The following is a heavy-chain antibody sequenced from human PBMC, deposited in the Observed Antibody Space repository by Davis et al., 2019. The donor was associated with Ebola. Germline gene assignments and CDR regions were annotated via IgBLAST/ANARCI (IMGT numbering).Heavy chain of an antibody. D-gene: IGHD5-12*01. Sequence: ASVKVSCKASGYTFTGYYMHWVRQAPGQGLEWMGWINPNSGGTNYAQKFQGWVTMTRDTSISTAYMELSRLRSDDTAVYYCARGDSGYGKEAFDIWGQGTMVTVSS. J-gene: IGHJ3*02. CDR1: GYTFTGYY. CDR3: ARGDSGYGKEAFDI. V-gene: IGHV1-2*04. CDR2: INPNSGGT.